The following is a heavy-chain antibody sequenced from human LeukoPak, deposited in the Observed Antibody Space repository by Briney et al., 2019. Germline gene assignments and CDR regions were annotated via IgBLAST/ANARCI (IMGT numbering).Heavy chain of an antibody. CDR3: ARRYYDGSGYYFDY. Sequence: GGSLRLSCAASGFTFTTYSMTWVRQAPGKGLEWISSISPRSDDRNYADSVKGRFTISRDNAKNSLYLQMNSLRAEDTSVYYCARRYYDGSGYYFDYWGQGTLVTVSS. CDR2: ISPRSDDR. D-gene: IGHD3-22*01. V-gene: IGHV3-21*01. CDR1: GFTFTTYS. J-gene: IGHJ4*02.